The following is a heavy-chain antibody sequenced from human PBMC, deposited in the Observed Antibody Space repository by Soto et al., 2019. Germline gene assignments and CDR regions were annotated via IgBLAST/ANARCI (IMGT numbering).Heavy chain of an antibody. CDR1: GGSISSGDYY. V-gene: IGHV4-30-4*01. D-gene: IGHD1-26*01. Sequence: SETLSLTCTVSGGSISSGDYYWSWIRQPPGKGLEWIGYIYYSGSTYCNPSLKSRVTISVDTSKNQFSLKLSSVTAADTAVYYCARVRGIVGASWAWPKQGDYYYYGMDVWGQGTTVTVSS. CDR2: IYYSGST. J-gene: IGHJ6*02. CDR3: ARVRGIVGASWAWPKQGDYYYYGMDV.